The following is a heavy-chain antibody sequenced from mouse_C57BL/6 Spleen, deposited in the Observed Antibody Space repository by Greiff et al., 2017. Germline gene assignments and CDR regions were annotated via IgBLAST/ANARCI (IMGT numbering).Heavy chain of an antibody. CDR1: GYTFTSYW. D-gene: IGHD3-3*01. CDR2: IDPSDSYT. V-gene: IGHV1-50*01. Sequence: QVHVKQPGAELVKPGASVKLSCKASGYTFTSYWMQWVKQRPGQGLEWIGEIDPSDSYTNYNQKFKGKATLTVDTSSSTAYMQLSSLTSEDSAVYYCARRAGTWDYWGQGTTLTVSS. CDR3: ARRAGTWDY. J-gene: IGHJ2*01.